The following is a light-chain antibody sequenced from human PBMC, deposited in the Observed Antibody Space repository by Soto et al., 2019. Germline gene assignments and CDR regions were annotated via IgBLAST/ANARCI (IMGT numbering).Light chain of an antibody. J-gene: IGKJ2*01. CDR2: AAS. CDR1: QSISSY. V-gene: IGKV1-6*01. Sequence: IQMTQSPSSLSASVGDRVTITCRASQSISSYLNWYQQKPGKAPKLLIYAASTLQSGVSSRFSGSGSGTDFTLTIRSLQPEDFATYYCLQDYNYPHTFGQGTKLEIK. CDR3: LQDYNYPHT.